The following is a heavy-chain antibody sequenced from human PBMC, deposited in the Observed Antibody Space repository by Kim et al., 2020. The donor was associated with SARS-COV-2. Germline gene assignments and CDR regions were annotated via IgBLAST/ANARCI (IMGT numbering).Heavy chain of an antibody. J-gene: IGHJ4*02. CDR2: INGGGEDT. CDR3: AKFVANPFFDY. D-gene: IGHD7-27*01. V-gene: IGHV3-23*01. CDR1: GFIFISYA. Sequence: GGSLRLSCAASGFIFISYAMSWVRQAPGKGLEWVSAINGGGEDTYYADSVRGRFTISRDNSNNTLYLQMNSLGAYDTAVYYCAKFVANPFFDYWGQGILV.